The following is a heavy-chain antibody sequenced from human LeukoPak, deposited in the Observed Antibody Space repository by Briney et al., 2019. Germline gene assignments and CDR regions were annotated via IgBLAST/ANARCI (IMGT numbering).Heavy chain of an antibody. J-gene: IGHJ4*02. CDR1: GYTFSTFG. Sequence: GVSVKVSCKASGYTFSTFGISWVRQAPGQGLEWMGWISAFNGYTNYAQKVQGRLTVTTDPSTSTAYMELRSLISDDTAVYYCARDRGILTGSYTSDFDYWGQGTLVTVSS. V-gene: IGHV1-18*01. D-gene: IGHD3-9*01. CDR3: ARDRGILTGSYTSDFDY. CDR2: ISAFNGYT.